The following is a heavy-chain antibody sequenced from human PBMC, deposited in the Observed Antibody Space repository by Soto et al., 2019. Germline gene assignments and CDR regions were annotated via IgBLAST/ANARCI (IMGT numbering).Heavy chain of an antibody. Sequence: GGSLRLSCAASGFTFSSYWMHWVRQAPGKGLVWVSRINSDGSSTSYADSVKGRFTISRDNAKNTLYLQMNSLRAEDTAVYYCARDPGRYCSGGSCYQMNYYYYGMDVWGQGTTVTVSS. J-gene: IGHJ6*02. CDR1: GFTFSSYW. D-gene: IGHD2-15*01. CDR2: INSDGSST. CDR3: ARDPGRYCSGGSCYQMNYYYYGMDV. V-gene: IGHV3-74*01.